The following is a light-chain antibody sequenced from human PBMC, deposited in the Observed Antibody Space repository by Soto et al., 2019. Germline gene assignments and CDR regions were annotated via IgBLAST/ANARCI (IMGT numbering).Light chain of an antibody. V-gene: IGKV1-33*01. CDR3: QQYDNLPLT. J-gene: IGKJ4*01. CDR2: DAS. CDR1: QDINYS. Sequence: DIQMTQSPSSLSASVGDGVTITCQASQDINYSLNWYQQKPGRAPKLLIHDASTLEGGAPSRFIGRGSGTDFTLTISSLQPEDIATYYCQQYDNLPLTFGGGTKVEMK.